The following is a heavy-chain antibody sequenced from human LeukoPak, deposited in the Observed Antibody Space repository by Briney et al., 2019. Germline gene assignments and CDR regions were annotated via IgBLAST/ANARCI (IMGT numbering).Heavy chain of an antibody. V-gene: IGHV4-4*02. D-gene: IGHD3-22*01. CDR1: AGSISSSNW. CDR3: ARAGYYDSSGYYSFDY. J-gene: IGHJ4*02. CDR2: IYHSGST. Sequence: PSRTRSLTSAVAAGSISSSNWWSWVRQPPGKGLEWIGEIYHSGSTNYNPSLKSRVTISVDKSKSQFSLKLTSVTAADTAVYYCARAGYYDSSGYYSFDYWGQGTLVTVSS.